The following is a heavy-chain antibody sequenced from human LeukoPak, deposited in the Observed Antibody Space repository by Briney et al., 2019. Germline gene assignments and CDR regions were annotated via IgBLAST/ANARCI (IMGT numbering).Heavy chain of an antibody. CDR1: GGSISSGSYY. Sequence: SETLSLTCTVAGGSISSGSYYWSWIRQPAGKGLEWIGEINHSGSTNYNPSLKSRVTISVDTSKNQFSLKLSSVTAADTAVYYCARHVIGRRSGRYYYDSSGQGYFDYWGQGTLVTVSS. CDR3: ARHVIGRRSGRYYYDSSGQGYFDY. J-gene: IGHJ4*02. V-gene: IGHV4-61*10. D-gene: IGHD3-22*01. CDR2: INHSGST.